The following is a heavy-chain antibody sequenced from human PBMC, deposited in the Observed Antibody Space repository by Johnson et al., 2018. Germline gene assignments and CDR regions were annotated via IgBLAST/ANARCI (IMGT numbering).Heavy chain of an antibody. CDR1: GFTFDDYA. CDR2: ISWNSGSI. J-gene: IGHJ1*01. V-gene: IGHV3-9*01. Sequence: VQLVQSGGGLVQPGRSLRLSCAASGFTFDDYAMHWVRQAPGKGLEWVSGISWNSGSIGYADSVKGRFTISRDNAKNSLYLQMNSLRAEDTAVYYCARDAGSGWGEYFQHWGQGTLGTVAS. CDR3: ARDAGSGWGEYFQH. D-gene: IGHD6-19*01.